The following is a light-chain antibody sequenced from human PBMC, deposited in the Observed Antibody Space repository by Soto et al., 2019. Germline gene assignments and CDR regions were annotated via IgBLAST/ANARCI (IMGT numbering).Light chain of an antibody. CDR3: QQTSSAPFT. CDR2: DAA. CDR1: QNISTY. Sequence: DIQMTQSPYSLSAAVGDRVTIACRASQNISTYLNWYQQKPGKAPKLLMFDAASLQSGVPSRFSGSGSRTDFTLTITSLQPEDFATYYCQQTSSAPFTFGP. J-gene: IGKJ3*01. V-gene: IGKV1-39*01.